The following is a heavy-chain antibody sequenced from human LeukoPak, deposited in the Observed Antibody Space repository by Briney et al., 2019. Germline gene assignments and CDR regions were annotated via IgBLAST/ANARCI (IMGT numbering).Heavy chain of an antibody. CDR2: TSFDGSDN. Sequence: PGRSLRLSCAASGFTFSSYAMHWVRQAPGKGLKWVAVTSFDGSDNYYADSVKGRFTISRDNSKNTLYLQMTSLRPDDTGVYYCARAPGTMIVVDYWGQGALVTVSS. CDR3: ARAPGTMIVVDY. CDR1: GFTFSSYA. J-gene: IGHJ4*02. D-gene: IGHD3-22*01. V-gene: IGHV3-30*04.